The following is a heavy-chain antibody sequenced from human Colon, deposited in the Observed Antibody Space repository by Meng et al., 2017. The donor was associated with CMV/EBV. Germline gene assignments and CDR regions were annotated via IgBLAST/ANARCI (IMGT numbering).Heavy chain of an antibody. J-gene: IGHJ4*02. CDR3: TKGNVSAVTAGDY. CDR2: ITESGGT. D-gene: IGHD1-14*01. V-gene: IGHV3-23*01. CDR1: GSAFRAFR. Sequence: GGSLRLSGAASGSAFRAFRLSWVRQAPGKGLEWVSRITESGGTNYADSVRGRLVISRDISNQMVWRQRSDLSPEDTAVYYCTKGNVSAVTAGDYWGQGTLVTVSS.